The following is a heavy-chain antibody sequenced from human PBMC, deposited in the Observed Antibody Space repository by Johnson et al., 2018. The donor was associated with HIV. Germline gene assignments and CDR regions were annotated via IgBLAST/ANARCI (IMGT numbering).Heavy chain of an antibody. V-gene: IGHV3-23*04. Sequence: VQLVESGGGLVKPGGSLKLSCAASGFTFNNYAMNWVRQVPGKGLEWVSAISGSGGSTYYADSVKGRFTISRDNSKNTLYLQMNSLRAEDTAVYYCANDFWSGSGIWGQGTMVTVSS. CDR3: ANDFWSGSGI. J-gene: IGHJ3*02. CDR1: GFTFNNYA. CDR2: ISGSGGST. D-gene: IGHD3-3*01.